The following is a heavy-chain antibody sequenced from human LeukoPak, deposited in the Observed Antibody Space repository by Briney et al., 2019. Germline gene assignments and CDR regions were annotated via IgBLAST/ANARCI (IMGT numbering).Heavy chain of an antibody. D-gene: IGHD6-13*01. CDR3: ARVDSSSWYGSDY. CDR1: GGSISSYY. J-gene: IGHJ4*02. V-gene: IGHV4-59*01. CDR2: IYYSGST. Sequence: PSETLSLTCTVSGGSISSYYWSWIRQPPEKGLEWIGYIYYSGSTNYNPSLKSRVTISVDTSKNQFSLKLSSVTAADTAVYYCARVDSSSWYGSDYWGQGTLVTVSS.